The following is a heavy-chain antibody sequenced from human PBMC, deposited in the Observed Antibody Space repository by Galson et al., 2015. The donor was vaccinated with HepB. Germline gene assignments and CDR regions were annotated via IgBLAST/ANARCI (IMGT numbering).Heavy chain of an antibody. J-gene: IGHJ3*02. CDR2: INSGGGT. CDR3: ARGGAFDI. CDR1: GFTVSSHQ. V-gene: IGHV3-53*01. Sequence: SLRLSCAASGFTVSSHQMSWARQAPGKGLEWVSVINSGGGTYYADSVKGRFTISRDNSKNTLYLQMNSLRAEDSAVYYCARGGAFDIWGQGTMVIVSS.